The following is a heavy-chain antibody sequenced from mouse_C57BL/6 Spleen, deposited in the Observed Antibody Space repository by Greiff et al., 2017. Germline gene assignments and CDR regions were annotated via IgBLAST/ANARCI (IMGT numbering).Heavy chain of an antibody. V-gene: IGHV1-80*01. CDR3: ARGAQARYYFDY. Sequence: QVQLQQSGAELVKPGASVKISCKASGYAFSSYWMNWVKQRPGKGLEWIGQIYPGDGDTNYNGKFKGKATLTADKSSSTAYMQLSSLTPEDSAVYFCARGAQARYYFDYWGQGTTLTVSS. D-gene: IGHD3-2*02. CDR2: IYPGDGDT. CDR1: GYAFSSYW. J-gene: IGHJ2*01.